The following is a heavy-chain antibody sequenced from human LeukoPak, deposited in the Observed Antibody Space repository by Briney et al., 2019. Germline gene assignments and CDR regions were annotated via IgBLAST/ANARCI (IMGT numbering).Heavy chain of an antibody. V-gene: IGHV1-69*04. CDR2: IIPILGIA. D-gene: IGHD4-17*01. Sequence: SVKVSCKASGGTFSSYAISWVRQAPGQGLEWMGRIIPILGIANYAQKFQGRVTITADKSTSTAYMELSSLRSEDTAVYYCARVAPYGDDAFDIWGQGTMVTVSS. J-gene: IGHJ3*02. CDR3: ARVAPYGDDAFDI. CDR1: GGTFSSYA.